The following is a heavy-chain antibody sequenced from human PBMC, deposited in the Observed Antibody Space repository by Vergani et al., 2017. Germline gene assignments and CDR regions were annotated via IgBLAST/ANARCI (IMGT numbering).Heavy chain of an antibody. CDR3: ARDSDIVGVPAAPYYYYYYGMDV. CDR2: ISAYNGNT. Sequence: QVQLVQSGAEVTKPGASVKVSCKASGYTFTSYGISWVRQAPGQGLEWMGWISAYNGNTNYAQKLQGRVTMTTDTSTSTAYMELRSLRSDDTAVYYYARDSDIVGVPAAPYYYYYYGMDVWGQGTTVTVSS. CDR1: GYTFTSYG. D-gene: IGHD2-2*01. V-gene: IGHV1-18*04. J-gene: IGHJ6*02.